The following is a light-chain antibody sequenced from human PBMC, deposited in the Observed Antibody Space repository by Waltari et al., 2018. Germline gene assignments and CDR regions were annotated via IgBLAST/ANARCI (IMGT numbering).Light chain of an antibody. Sequence: SSEMTQDPAVSVALGQTVRIKCQGDSIRNYSSNWYQQKPGQAPIVVIYGKNNRPSGIPARFSGSTSGDTASLTITGAQAEDEADYYCNSRDSSINHHYVFGSGTKVTVL. CDR1: SIRNYS. CDR3: NSRDSSINHHYV. V-gene: IGLV3-19*01. CDR2: GKN. J-gene: IGLJ1*01.